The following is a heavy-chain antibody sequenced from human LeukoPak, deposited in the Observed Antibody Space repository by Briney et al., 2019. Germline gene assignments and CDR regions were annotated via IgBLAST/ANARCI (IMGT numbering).Heavy chain of an antibody. CDR2: IYYSGST. V-gene: IGHV4-39*01. Sequence: SETLSLTCTDSGGSISSSTYYWGWIRQPPGKGLEWIGSIYYSGSTYNNPSLKSRVTIFVDTSKNQFSLKLSSVTATDTAVYYCARTYGDYDDAFDVWGQGTMVTVSS. CDR3: ARTYGDYDDAFDV. D-gene: IGHD4-17*01. CDR1: GGSISSSTYY. J-gene: IGHJ3*01.